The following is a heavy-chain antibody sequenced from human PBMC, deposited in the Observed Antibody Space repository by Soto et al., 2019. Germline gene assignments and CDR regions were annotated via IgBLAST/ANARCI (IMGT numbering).Heavy chain of an antibody. CDR1: GGSISSGGYY. Sequence: QVQLQESGPGLVKPSQTLSLTCTVSGGSISSGGYYWTWIRQHPGKGLVWIGYNYYSWITYYNPSLKTRVTVSLDTSKNQFSLKLSSVTAADTAVYYCARGSSIAGLYYGMDVWGQGTTVTVSS. J-gene: IGHJ6*02. V-gene: IGHV4-31*03. CDR2: NYYSWIT. D-gene: IGHD6-6*01. CDR3: ARGSSIAGLYYGMDV.